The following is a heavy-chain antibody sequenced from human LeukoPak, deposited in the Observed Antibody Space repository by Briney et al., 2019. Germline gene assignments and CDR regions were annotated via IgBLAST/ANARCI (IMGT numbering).Heavy chain of an antibody. CDR3: ARDNYDSSGYYFD. CDR1: GFTFTSYE. V-gene: IGHV3-48*03. Sequence: GGSLRLSCAASGFTFTSYEMNWVRQAPGKGLEWVSYISSSGSTTHYADSVKGRFTISRDNAKKSLYLQMNSLRAEDTAVYYCARDNYDSSGYYFDWGQGTLVTVSS. D-gene: IGHD3-22*01. J-gene: IGHJ4*02. CDR2: ISSSGSTT.